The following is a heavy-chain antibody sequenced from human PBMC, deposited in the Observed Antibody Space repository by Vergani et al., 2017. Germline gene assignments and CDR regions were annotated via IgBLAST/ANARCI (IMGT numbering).Heavy chain of an antibody. J-gene: IGHJ3*02. V-gene: IGHV3-21*01. D-gene: IGHD2-8*02. CDR1: GFTFSSYS. CDR2: ISSSSSYI. Sequence: EVQLVESGGGLVEPGGSLRLFCAASGFTFSSYSMNWVRQAPGKGLEWVSSISSSSSYIYYTDSVKGRFTISRDNAKNSLYLQMNSLRAEDTAVYYCARDFFPGLGVPDAFDIWGQGTMVTVSS. CDR3: ARDFFPGLGVPDAFDI.